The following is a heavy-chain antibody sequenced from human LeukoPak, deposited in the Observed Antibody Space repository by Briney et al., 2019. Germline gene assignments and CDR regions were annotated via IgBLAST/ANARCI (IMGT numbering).Heavy chain of an antibody. CDR3: ATDLADYDILTDYLP. V-gene: IGHV3-30*03. CDR1: GFTFSSYG. D-gene: IGHD3-9*01. J-gene: IGHJ5*02. Sequence: GGSLRLSCEASGFTFSSYGMHWVRQAPGKGLEGVAVISYDGRNKYYADSVEGLFTISRDTSKNTVYLQMNSLRAEDTAVYYCATDLADYDILTDYLPWGQGTLVTVSS. CDR2: ISYDGRNK.